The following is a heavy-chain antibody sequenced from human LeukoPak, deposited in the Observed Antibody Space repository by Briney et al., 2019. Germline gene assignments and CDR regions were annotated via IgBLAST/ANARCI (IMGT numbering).Heavy chain of an antibody. CDR2: IRQDGGEI. CDR1: GFMFNAYW. V-gene: IGHV3-7*01. J-gene: IGHJ2*01. Sequence: GVSLTLSCTGSGFMFNAYWMSWVRKAPGMGLEWVGKIRQDGGEIFYVDSVRGRFTISRDNAKNSVYLQLNSLRAEDTAVYYCARADLEWYLDLWGRGTLVTASS. CDR3: ARADLEWYLDL.